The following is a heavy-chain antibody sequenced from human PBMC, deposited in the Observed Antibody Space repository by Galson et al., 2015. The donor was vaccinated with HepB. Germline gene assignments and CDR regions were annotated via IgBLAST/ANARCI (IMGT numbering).Heavy chain of an antibody. J-gene: IGHJ6*02. Sequence: ETLSLTCTVSGGSISSYYWSWIRQPPGKGLEWIGYIYYSGSTNYNPSLKSRVTISVDTSKNQFSLKLSSVTAADTAVYYCARSGVEGMDVWGQGTTVTVSS. CDR1: GGSISSYY. V-gene: IGHV4-59*08. CDR2: IYYSGST. D-gene: IGHD2-15*01. CDR3: ARSGVEGMDV.